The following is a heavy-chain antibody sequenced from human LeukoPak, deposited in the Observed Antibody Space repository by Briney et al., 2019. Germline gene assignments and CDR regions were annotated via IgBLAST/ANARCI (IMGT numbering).Heavy chain of an antibody. J-gene: IGHJ5*02. Sequence: ASVNVSCKASGYTFTSYYMHWVRQAPGQGLEWMGVINPSGDGTNYPQRFQGRVTLTRDTSTSTVYMELTSLRSEDTAMYYCAKETPNTGWFDPWGQGTLVTVSS. CDR2: INPSGDGT. D-gene: IGHD1-14*01. V-gene: IGHV1-46*01. CDR3: AKETPNTGWFDP. CDR1: GYTFTSYY.